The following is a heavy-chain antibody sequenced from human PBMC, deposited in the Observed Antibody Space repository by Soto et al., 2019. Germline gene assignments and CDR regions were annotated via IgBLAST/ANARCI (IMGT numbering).Heavy chain of an antibody. CDR3: AREARCGGRCYVNWFDP. D-gene: IGHD2-15*01. CDR2: INLGNGNT. Sequence: QVQLVQSGAEVKKPGASVKVSCKASGDRFIYYPIHWVRQAPGQRLEWMGWINLGNGNTDYSQKFQDRVSITSDTSASIVYMELSLLTSEVTAGYYCAREARCGGRCYVNWFDPWGQGPQVTVSS. CDR1: GDRFIYYP. J-gene: IGHJ5*02. V-gene: IGHV1-3*01.